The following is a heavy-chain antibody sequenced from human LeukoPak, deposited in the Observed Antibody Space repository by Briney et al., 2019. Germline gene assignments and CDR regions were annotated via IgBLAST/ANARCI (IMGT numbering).Heavy chain of an antibody. CDR2: INHSGST. Sequence: SETLSLTCAVYGGSFSGYYWSWIRQPPGKGLEWIGEINHSGSTNYNPSLKSRVTISVDTSKNQFSLKLSSVTAADTAVYYCATGYYDFWSGYRGGFVPWGQGTLVTVSS. CDR1: GGSFSGYY. J-gene: IGHJ5*02. V-gene: IGHV4-34*01. D-gene: IGHD3-3*01. CDR3: ATGYYDFWSGYRGGFVP.